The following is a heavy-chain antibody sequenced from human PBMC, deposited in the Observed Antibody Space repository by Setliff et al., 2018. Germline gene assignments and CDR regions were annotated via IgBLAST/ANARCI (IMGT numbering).Heavy chain of an antibody. Sequence: GGSLRLSCAASGFTFSNYWMSWVRQAPGKGLEWVSSISSTGSYKPYADSVRGRFTISRDNAKNSVDLQMSSLRPEDTAIYFCVRGLSDRVNWFAFDYWGQGTLVTVS. CDR3: VRGLSDRVNWFAFDY. V-gene: IGHV3-21*06. J-gene: IGHJ4*02. CDR1: GFTFSNYW. CDR2: ISSTGSYK. D-gene: IGHD1-1*01.